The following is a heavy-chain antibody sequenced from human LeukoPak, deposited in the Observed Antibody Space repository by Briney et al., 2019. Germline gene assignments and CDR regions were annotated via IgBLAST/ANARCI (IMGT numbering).Heavy chain of an antibody. J-gene: IGHJ6*02. Sequence: GGSLRLSCAASGFTFDDYAMHWVRQAPGKGLEWVSLISWDGGSTYYADSVKGRFTISRDNSKNSLYLQMNSLRAEDTALYYCAKDIIGGNNHYYYGMDVWGQGTTVTVSS. CDR3: AKDIIGGNNHYYYGMDV. V-gene: IGHV3-43D*03. CDR1: GFTFDDYA. D-gene: IGHD4-23*01. CDR2: ISWDGGST.